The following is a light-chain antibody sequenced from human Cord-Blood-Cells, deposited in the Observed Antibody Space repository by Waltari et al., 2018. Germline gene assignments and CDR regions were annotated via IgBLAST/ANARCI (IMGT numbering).Light chain of an antibody. CDR3: AAWDDSLNGPV. CDR1: SSHIGRIT. J-gene: IGLJ3*02. CDR2: SNN. Sequence: QSVLTQPPSASGPPGPGVTISSSGCSSHIGRITVNWYQQLPGTAPKLLIYSNNQRPSGVPDRFSGSKSGTSASLAISGLQSEDEADYYCAAWDDSLNGPVFGGGTKLTVL. V-gene: IGLV1-44*01.